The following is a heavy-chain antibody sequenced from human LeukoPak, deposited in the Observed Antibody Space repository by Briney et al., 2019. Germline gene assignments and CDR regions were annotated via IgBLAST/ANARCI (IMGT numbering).Heavy chain of an antibody. CDR2: ISSSGNTI. Sequence: PGGSLRLSCAASGFIFTDYYMNWIRQAPGKGLEWVAHISSSGNTIYYAESVKGRFTISGDNAKSSLFLQMNSLRAEDTAVYYCARGRLLSTVTTDHFDYWGQGTLVTVSS. J-gene: IGHJ4*02. V-gene: IGHV3-11*01. D-gene: IGHD4-17*01. CDR3: ARGRLLSTVTTDHFDY. CDR1: GFIFTDYY.